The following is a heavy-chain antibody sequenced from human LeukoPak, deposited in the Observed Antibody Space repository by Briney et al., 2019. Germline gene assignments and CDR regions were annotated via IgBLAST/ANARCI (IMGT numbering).Heavy chain of an antibody. CDR2: IYYSGST. Sequence: SETLSLTCTVSGGSICSYYWSWLRQPPGKGLEWIGYIYYSGSTNYNPSLKSRVTISVDTSKNQFSLKLSSVTAADTAVYYCAASIRLDAFDIWGQGTMVTVSP. V-gene: IGHV4-59*01. CDR3: AASIRLDAFDI. CDR1: GGSICSYY. J-gene: IGHJ3*02. D-gene: IGHD2-2*01.